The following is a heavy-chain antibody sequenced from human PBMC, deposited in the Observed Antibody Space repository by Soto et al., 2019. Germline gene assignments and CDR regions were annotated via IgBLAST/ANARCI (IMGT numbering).Heavy chain of an antibody. CDR2: ISAYNGNT. V-gene: IGHV1-18*01. D-gene: IGHD3-3*01. CDR3: ARRPIFGVVIGENDAFDI. CDR1: GYTFTSYA. J-gene: IGHJ3*02. Sequence: ASVKVSCKASGYTFTSYAINWVRQAPGQGLEWMGWISAYNGNTNYAQKLQGRVTMTTDTSTSTAYMELRSLRSDDTAVYYCARRPIFGVVIGENDAFDIWGQGTMVTVSS.